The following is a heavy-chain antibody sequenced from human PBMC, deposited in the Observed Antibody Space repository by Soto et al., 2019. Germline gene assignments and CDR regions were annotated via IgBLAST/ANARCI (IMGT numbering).Heavy chain of an antibody. J-gene: IGHJ3*02. CDR1: GGTFSSYA. D-gene: IGHD5-12*01. Sequence: SVKVSCKASGGTFSSYAISWVRQAPGQGLEWMGGIIPIFGTANYAQKFQGRVTITADKSTSTAYMELSSLRSEDTAVYYCARGSWLQFVGDFEIWGQGTMVTVSS. CDR2: IIPIFGTA. V-gene: IGHV1-69*06. CDR3: ARGSWLQFVGDFEI.